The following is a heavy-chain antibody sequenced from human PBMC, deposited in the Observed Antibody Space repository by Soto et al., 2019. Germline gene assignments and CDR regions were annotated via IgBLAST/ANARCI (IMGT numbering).Heavy chain of an antibody. D-gene: IGHD3-22*01. CDR3: AKDDYYDSSGYIDY. V-gene: IGHV3-23*01. CDR1: GFTFSSYA. Sequence: GSPRLSCAASGFTFSSYAMSWVRQAPGKGLEWVSAISGSGGSTYYADSVKGRFTISRDNSKNTLYLQMNSLRAEDTAVYYCAKDDYYDSSGYIDYWGQGTLVTVSS. CDR2: ISGSGGST. J-gene: IGHJ4*02.